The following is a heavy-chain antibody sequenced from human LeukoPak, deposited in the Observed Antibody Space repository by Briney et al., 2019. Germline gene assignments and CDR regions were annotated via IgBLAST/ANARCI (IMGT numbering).Heavy chain of an antibody. CDR3: ARVLNYYDSSGYYFSY. CDR2: ISYDGSSK. CDR1: GFTFSYYA. V-gene: IGHV3-30-3*01. Sequence: GGSLRLSCAASGFTFSYYAMHWVRQAPGKGLEWVAVISYDGSSKYYADSVKGRFTISRDNSKNTLYLQMNSLRAEDTAVYYCARVLNYYDSSGYYFSYWGQGTLVTVSS. D-gene: IGHD3-22*01. J-gene: IGHJ4*02.